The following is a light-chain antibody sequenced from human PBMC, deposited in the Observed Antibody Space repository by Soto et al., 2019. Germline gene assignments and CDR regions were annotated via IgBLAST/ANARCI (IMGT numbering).Light chain of an antibody. Sequence: QPVLTQPPSVSGAPGQRVTISCTGSRYNIGAGYDVHWYQQFSGTAPKVLIYGNSNRPSGVPDRFSGSKSGTSASLAITGLQAEDEADYYCQSYDSSLSAVVFGGGTQLTVL. CDR3: QSYDSSLSAVV. CDR1: RYNIGAGYD. J-gene: IGLJ2*01. CDR2: GNS. V-gene: IGLV1-40*01.